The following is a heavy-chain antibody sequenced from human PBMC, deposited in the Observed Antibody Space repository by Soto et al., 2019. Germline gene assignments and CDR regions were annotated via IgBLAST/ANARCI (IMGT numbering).Heavy chain of an antibody. V-gene: IGHV3-23*01. CDR3: AKDQFQGNGVFDGFDI. Sequence: GGSLRLSCAASGFTLINYAMSWVRQAPGKGLEWVSTIATTVSGTYYADSVKGRFTISRDNSNNMLFLQMNSLRADDTAVYYCAKDQFQGNGVFDGFDIWGQGTKVTVSS. D-gene: IGHD2-8*01. CDR1: GFTLINYA. CDR2: IATTVSGT. J-gene: IGHJ3*02.